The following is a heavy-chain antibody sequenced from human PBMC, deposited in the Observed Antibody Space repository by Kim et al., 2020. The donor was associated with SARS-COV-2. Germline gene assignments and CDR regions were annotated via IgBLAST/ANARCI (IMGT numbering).Heavy chain of an antibody. D-gene: IGHD3-10*01. V-gene: IGHV1-24*01. CDR2: FDPEDGET. CDR3: ATVPFYYPAGSDFRGVYTFDY. J-gene: IGHJ4*02. CDR1: GYTLTELS. Sequence: ASVKVSCKVSGYTLTELSMHWVRQAPGKGLEWMGGFDPEDGETIYAQKFQGRVTMTEDTSTDTAYMELSSLRSEDTAVYYCATVPFYYPAGSDFRGVYTFDYWGQETLVTVSS.